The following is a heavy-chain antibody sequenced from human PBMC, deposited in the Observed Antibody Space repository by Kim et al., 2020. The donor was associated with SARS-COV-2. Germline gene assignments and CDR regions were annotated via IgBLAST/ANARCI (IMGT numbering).Heavy chain of an antibody. J-gene: IGHJ4*02. D-gene: IGHD3-10*01. CDR1: GFTFSSYA. Sequence: GGSLRRSCAASGFTFSSYAMSWVRQAPGKGLEWVSAISGSGGSTYYADSVKGRFTISRDNSKNTLYLQMNSLRAEDTAVYYCAKTVGVRGVIIGGHFDYWGQGTLVSVSS. CDR2: ISGSGGST. V-gene: IGHV3-23*01. CDR3: AKTVGVRGVIIGGHFDY.